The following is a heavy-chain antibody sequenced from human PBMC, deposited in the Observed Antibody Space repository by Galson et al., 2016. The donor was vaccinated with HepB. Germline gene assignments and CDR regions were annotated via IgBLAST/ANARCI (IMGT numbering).Heavy chain of an antibody. CDR3: AAGSYYGAFDI. Sequence: QSGAEVKKPGESLKISCKGSGSSFSSYWIGWVRHMPGKGLEWMVIMYPGDSDTRYSPSFQGQVTISADKSISTAYLQWSSLKASDTALYYCAAGSYYGAFDIWGQGTMVTVSS. CDR1: GSSFSSYW. J-gene: IGHJ3*02. CDR2: MYPGDSDT. D-gene: IGHD1-26*01. V-gene: IGHV5-51*01.